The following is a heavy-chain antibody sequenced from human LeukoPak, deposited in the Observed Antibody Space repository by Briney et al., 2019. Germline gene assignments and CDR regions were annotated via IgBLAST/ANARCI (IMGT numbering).Heavy chain of an antibody. Sequence: GGSLRLSCAASGITFSSYGMHWVRQAPGKGLEWVAFIRYDGTNKYYADSVKGRFTISRDNSKNTLYLQMNSLRAEDTAVYYCAKDGQLLNFYYYMDVWGKGTTVTVSS. CDR1: GITFSSYG. V-gene: IGHV3-30*02. D-gene: IGHD6-13*01. CDR2: IRYDGTNK. CDR3: AKDGQLLNFYYYMDV. J-gene: IGHJ6*03.